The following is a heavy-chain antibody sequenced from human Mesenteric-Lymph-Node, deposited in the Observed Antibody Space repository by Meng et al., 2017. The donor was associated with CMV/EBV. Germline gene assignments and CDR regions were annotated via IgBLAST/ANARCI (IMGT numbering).Heavy chain of an antibody. D-gene: IGHD5-24*01. Sequence: SETLSLTCTVSGDSISSSYWSWIRQPPGKGLEWIGYIYYRGGTNYSPSLKSRVTMSVDTSKNLFSLKLSSVTAADTAVYYCARDHKTMISDTGLGYIRLDPWGQGSLVTVSS. J-gene: IGHJ5*02. CDR2: IYYRGGT. V-gene: IGHV4-59*12. CDR3: ARDHKTMISDTGLGYIRLDP. CDR1: GDSISSSY.